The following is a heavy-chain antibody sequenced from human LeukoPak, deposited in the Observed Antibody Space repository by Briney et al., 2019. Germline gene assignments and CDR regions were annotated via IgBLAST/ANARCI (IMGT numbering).Heavy chain of an antibody. V-gene: IGHV1-46*01. CDR1: GYTFTGYD. J-gene: IGHJ5*02. CDR2: INPSGGST. Sequence: ASVKVSCKASGYTFTGYDMHWVRQAPGQGLEWMGIINPSGGSTSYAQKFQGRVTMTRDTSTSTVYMELSSLRSEDTAVYYCARTGSSSWYGELELYNWFDPWGQGTLVTVSS. D-gene: IGHD6-13*01. CDR3: ARTGSSSWYGELELYNWFDP.